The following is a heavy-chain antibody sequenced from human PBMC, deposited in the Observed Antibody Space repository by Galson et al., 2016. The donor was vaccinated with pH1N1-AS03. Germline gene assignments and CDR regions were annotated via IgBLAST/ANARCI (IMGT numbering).Heavy chain of an antibody. CDR2: LGGSGSST. Sequence: SLRLSCAASGFTFSTYAMGWVRQAPGKGLEWVSALGGSGSSTFYADSVKGRFTVSRDNSENTLYLQLNSLRAEDTAVYSCAKFRGGHYPQYYFDYWGQGALVTVSS. CDR1: GFTFSTYA. CDR3: AKFRGGHYPQYYFDY. J-gene: IGHJ4*02. V-gene: IGHV3-23*01. D-gene: IGHD2-15*01.